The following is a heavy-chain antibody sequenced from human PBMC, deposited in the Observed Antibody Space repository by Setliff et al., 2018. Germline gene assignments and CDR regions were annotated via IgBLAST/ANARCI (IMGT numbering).Heavy chain of an antibody. D-gene: IGHD2-15*01. Sequence: ASVKVSCKASGYTFTSYAVNWVRQAPGQGLEWMGWINTNTGNPTYAQGFTGRFVFSLDTSVSTAYLQISSVKAEDTAVYYCARGYCSGGSCADFDYWGQGTLVTVSS. J-gene: IGHJ4*02. CDR3: ARGYCSGGSCADFDY. CDR1: GYTFTSYA. V-gene: IGHV7-4-1*02. CDR2: INTNTGNP.